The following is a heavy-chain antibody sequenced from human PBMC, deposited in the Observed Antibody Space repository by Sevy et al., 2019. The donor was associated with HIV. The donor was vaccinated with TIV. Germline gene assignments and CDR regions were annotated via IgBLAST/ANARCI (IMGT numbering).Heavy chain of an antibody. V-gene: IGHV3-21*01. J-gene: IGHJ1*01. CDR1: GFTFSSYS. D-gene: IGHD3-3*01. CDR2: ISSSSSYI. CDR3: ARDWGYYDFWSGYPEYFQH. Sequence: LSLTCAASGFTFSSYSMNWVRQAPGKGLEWVSSISSSSSYIYYADSVKGRFTISRDNAKNSLYLQMNSLRAEDTAVYYCARDWGYYDFWSGYPEYFQHWGQGTLVTVSS.